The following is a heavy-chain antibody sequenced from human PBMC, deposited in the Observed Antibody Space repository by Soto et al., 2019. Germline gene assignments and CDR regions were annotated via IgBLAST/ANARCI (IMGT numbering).Heavy chain of an antibody. CDR2: IYSGGST. CDR3: ARVGKPMVIGNYFDY. Sequence: EVQLVESGGGLIQPGGSLTLSCVASGFSVSISYMRWVRQAPGKGLEWVSVIYSGGSTYYADSVKGRFTISRDNSKNTVYLQVNSLRGEDTAVYYCARVGKPMVIGNYFDYWGQGTLVTVSS. D-gene: IGHD3-10*01. V-gene: IGHV3-53*01. CDR1: GFSVSISY. J-gene: IGHJ4*02.